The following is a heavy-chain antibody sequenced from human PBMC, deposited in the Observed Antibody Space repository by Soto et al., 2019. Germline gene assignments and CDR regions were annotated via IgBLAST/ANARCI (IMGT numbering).Heavy chain of an antibody. J-gene: IGHJ6*02. Sequence: QVQLQQWGAGLLKPSETLSLTCAVYGGSFSGYYWSWIRQPPGKGLEWIGEINHSGSTNYNPSLKSRVTISVETSKNQFSLKLSSVTAADTAVYYCARNGFRAYYYYYYGMDVWGQGTTVTVSS. D-gene: IGHD2-21*01. CDR1: GGSFSGYY. V-gene: IGHV4-34*01. CDR2: INHSGST. CDR3: ARNGFRAYYYYYYGMDV.